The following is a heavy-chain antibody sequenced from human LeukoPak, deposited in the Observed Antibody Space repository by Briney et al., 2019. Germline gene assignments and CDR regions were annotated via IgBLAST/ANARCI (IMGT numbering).Heavy chain of an antibody. CDR1: GGSISSYY. V-gene: IGHV4-59*01. CDR3: ARGRITMVRGAVGAFDI. CDR2: IYYSGST. Sequence: KPSETLSLTCTVSGGSISSYYWSWIRQPPGKGLEWIGYIYYSGSTNYNPSLKSRVTISVDTSKNQFSLKLSSVTAADTAVYYCARGRITMVRGAVGAFDIWGQGTMVTVSS. J-gene: IGHJ3*02. D-gene: IGHD3-10*01.